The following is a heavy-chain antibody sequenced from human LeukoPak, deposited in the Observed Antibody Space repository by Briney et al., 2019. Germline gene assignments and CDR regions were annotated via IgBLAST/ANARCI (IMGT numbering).Heavy chain of an antibody. V-gene: IGHV4-59*01. Sequence: SETLSLTCTVSGGSISSYYWSWIRQPPGKGLEWIGYIYDSGSTNYNPSLKSRVTISVDTSKNQFSLKLSSVTAADTAVYYCARERVNVLRYFDWYQAHDAFDIWGQGTMVTVSS. CDR2: IYDSGST. J-gene: IGHJ3*02. CDR1: GGSISSYY. CDR3: ARERVNVLRYFDWYQAHDAFDI. D-gene: IGHD3-9*01.